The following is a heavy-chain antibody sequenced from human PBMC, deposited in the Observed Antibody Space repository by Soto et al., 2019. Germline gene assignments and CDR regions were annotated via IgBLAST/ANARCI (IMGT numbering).Heavy chain of an antibody. Sequence: GVSLSLSCSASGLHFSSYAMSWVRPAPGKGLEWVSAISGSGGFTYYAGSLKGRFTISRDNSKNTLYLQMNSLRAEDTAVYCCAKDPHINSWRGFFDYWGQGTRVTVSA. CDR1: GLHFSSYA. CDR2: ISGSGGFT. V-gene: IGHV3-23*01. D-gene: IGHD3-3*01. J-gene: IGHJ4*02. CDR3: AKDPHINSWRGFFDY.